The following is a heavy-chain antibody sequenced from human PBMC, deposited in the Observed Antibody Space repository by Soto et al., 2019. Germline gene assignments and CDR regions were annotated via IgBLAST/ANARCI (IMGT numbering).Heavy chain of an antibody. D-gene: IGHD3-16*01. CDR3: ARGPMISGGGMVTGVPYLDY. J-gene: IGHJ4*02. CDR1: GDSLGWNN. V-gene: IGHV4-59*01. Sequence: SETLYFTCTVSGDSLGWNNWSWIRETAGKGLEWIGYIYYSGSTNYSPFLESRVTISLAKSRNQFSLRLSSVTAADTAVYYCARGPMISGGGMVTGVPYLDYRGPGSLVT. CDR2: IYYSGST.